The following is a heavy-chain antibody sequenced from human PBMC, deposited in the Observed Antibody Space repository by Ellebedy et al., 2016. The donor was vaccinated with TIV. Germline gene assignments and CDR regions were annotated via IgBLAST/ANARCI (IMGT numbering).Heavy chain of an antibody. J-gene: IGHJ4*02. V-gene: IGHV5-51*01. CDR1: GYSFTTYW. CDR2: IYPADSDT. D-gene: IGHD2-2*01. Sequence: PGGSLRLSCDSSGYSFTTYWIGWVRQMPGKGLEWMGIIYPADSDTRYSPSFQGQVIISADKSISAAYLQWRSLKASDTAVYYCAAVSTTSWGYFDYWGQGTLVTVSS. CDR3: AAVSTTSWGYFDY.